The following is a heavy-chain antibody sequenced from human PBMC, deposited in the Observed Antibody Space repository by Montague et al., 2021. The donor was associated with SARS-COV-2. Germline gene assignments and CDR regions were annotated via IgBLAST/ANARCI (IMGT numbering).Heavy chain of an antibody. Sequence: SETLSLTCTVSGGSISSSNYYWGWIRQPPGKGLEWIGSIYYSGTTYYNPSLQSRVTISVDTSKKQFSLKLSSVTAADTAVYYCARETYTSGWFHQFDYWGQGTLVTVSP. D-gene: IGHD6-19*01. CDR1: GGSISSSNYY. V-gene: IGHV4-39*01. CDR2: IYYSGTT. CDR3: ARETYTSGWFHQFDY. J-gene: IGHJ4*02.